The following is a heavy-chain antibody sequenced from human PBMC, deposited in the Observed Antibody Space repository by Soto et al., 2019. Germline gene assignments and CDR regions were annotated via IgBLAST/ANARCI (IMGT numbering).Heavy chain of an antibody. J-gene: IGHJ5*02. CDR1: GYTFTSYG. Sequence: QVQLVQSGAEVKKPGASVKVSCKASGYTFTSYGISWVRQAPGQGLEWMGWISAYNGNTNYAQKLQGRVTMTTDTATSTAYMELRSLRSDDTAVYYCARDQQSIAVAGRVWFDPWGQGTLVTVSS. D-gene: IGHD6-19*01. CDR2: ISAYNGNT. CDR3: ARDQQSIAVAGRVWFDP. V-gene: IGHV1-18*01.